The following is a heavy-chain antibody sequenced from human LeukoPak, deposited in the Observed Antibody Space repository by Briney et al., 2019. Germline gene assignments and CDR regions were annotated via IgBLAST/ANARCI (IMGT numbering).Heavy chain of an antibody. V-gene: IGHV3-33*06. CDR3: AKGHSSGWYPSLDY. Sequence: GRSLRLSCAASGFTFSNYGMHWVRQAPGKGLKWVAVIWYDGSSKYYIDSVKGRCTISRDNSKNTLYLQLNSLRAEDTAVYYCAKGHSSGWYPSLDYWGQGTLVTVSS. CDR2: IWYDGSSK. CDR1: GFTFSNYG. J-gene: IGHJ4*02. D-gene: IGHD6-19*01.